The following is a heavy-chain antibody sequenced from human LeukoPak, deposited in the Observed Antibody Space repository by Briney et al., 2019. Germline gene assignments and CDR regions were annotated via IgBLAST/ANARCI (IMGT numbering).Heavy chain of an antibody. J-gene: IGHJ4*02. CDR2: INSDGSST. CDR1: GFTFSSYW. CDR3: ARGRYDILTGHYYFDY. Sequence: QSGGSLRLSCAASGFTFSSYWIHWVRQAPGKGLAWVSRINSDGSSTIYADSVKGRFTISRGNAKNTLYLQMNSLRAEDTAVYYCARGRYDILTGHYYFDYWGQGTLVTVSS. D-gene: IGHD3-9*01. V-gene: IGHV3-74*01.